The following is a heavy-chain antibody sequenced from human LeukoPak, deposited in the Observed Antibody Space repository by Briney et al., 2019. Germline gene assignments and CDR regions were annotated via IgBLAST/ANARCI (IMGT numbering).Heavy chain of an antibody. Sequence: ASVKVSCKASGYTFTDYFMHWVRQAPGQGLEWMGWINTNTGNPTYAQGFTGRFVFSLDTSVSTAYLQISSLKAEDTAVYYCAREDGTTGDFWSGYVYYFDYWGQGTLVTVSS. D-gene: IGHD3-3*01. CDR3: AREDGTTGDFWSGYVYYFDY. CDR1: GYTFTDYF. CDR2: INTNTGNP. J-gene: IGHJ4*02. V-gene: IGHV7-4-1*02.